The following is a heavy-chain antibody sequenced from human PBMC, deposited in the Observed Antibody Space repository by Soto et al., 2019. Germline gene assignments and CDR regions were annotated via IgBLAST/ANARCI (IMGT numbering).Heavy chain of an antibody. Sequence: PGGSLRLSCAASGFTFSSYSMNWVRQAPGKGLEWVSSISSSSSYIYYADSVKGRFTISRDNAKNSLYLQMNSLRAEDTAVYYCARVAYYDSSGYNWFDPWGQGTLVTVS. J-gene: IGHJ5*02. V-gene: IGHV3-21*01. CDR3: ARVAYYDSSGYNWFDP. D-gene: IGHD3-22*01. CDR2: ISSSSSYI. CDR1: GFTFSSYS.